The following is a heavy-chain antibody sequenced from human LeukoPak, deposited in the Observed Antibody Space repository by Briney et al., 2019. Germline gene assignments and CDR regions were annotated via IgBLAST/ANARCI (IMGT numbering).Heavy chain of an antibody. D-gene: IGHD2-2*01. J-gene: IGHJ3*02. CDR3: ARRTRYCSSTSCYGAYAFDI. CDR1: GFPFSSYE. Sequence: GSLRLSFAASGFPFSSYEMNWVRQAPGKGLEWVSYISSSGSTIYYADSVKGRFTISRDNANNALYLQMNSLRAEDTAVYYCARRTRYCSSTSCYGAYAFDIWGQGTMVTVSS. CDR2: ISSSGSTI. V-gene: IGHV3-48*03.